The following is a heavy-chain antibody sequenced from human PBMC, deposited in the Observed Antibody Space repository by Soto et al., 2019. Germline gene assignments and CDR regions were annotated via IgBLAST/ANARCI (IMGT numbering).Heavy chain of an antibody. V-gene: IGHV1-18*01. J-gene: IGHJ4*02. CDR3: FIAGAGY. CDR1: GYTFTSYG. Sequence: QVQLVQSGAEVKKPGASVQVSCRAYGYTFTSYGISWVRQDPGQGLEWMGWISAYNGNTNYAQKLQGRVTMTTDTSTSTADMDLRSLRSDDTAVYYCFIAGAGYWGQGTLVTVSS. CDR2: ISAYNGNT. D-gene: IGHD6-19*01.